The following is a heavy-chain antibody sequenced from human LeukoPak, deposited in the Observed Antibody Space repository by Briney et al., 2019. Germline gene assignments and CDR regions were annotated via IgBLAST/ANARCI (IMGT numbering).Heavy chain of an antibody. V-gene: IGHV4-59*08. CDR2: IYYSGST. Sequence: SETLSLTCTVSGGSISSYYWSWIRQPPGKGLEWIGYIYYSGSTNYNPSLKSRVTISVDTSKNQFSLKLSSVTAADTAVYYCARHRERGDGWYCSSTSCPDAFDIWGQGTMVTVSS. CDR3: ARHRERGDGWYCSSTSCPDAFDI. J-gene: IGHJ3*02. D-gene: IGHD2-2*01. CDR1: GGSISSYY.